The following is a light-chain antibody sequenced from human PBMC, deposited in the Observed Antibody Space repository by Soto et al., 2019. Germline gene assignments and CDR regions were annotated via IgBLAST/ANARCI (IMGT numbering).Light chain of an antibody. V-gene: IGLV1-40*01. J-gene: IGLJ3*02. Sequence: QSVLTQPPSVSGAPGQRVTISCTGRSSNIGAGYDVYWYQQLPGTAPKLLIYGNNNRPSGVPDRFSGSKSGTSASLAITGLQAEDEADYYCQSYDSSLSGWVFGGGTKLTVL. CDR2: GNN. CDR1: SSNIGAGYD. CDR3: QSYDSSLSGWV.